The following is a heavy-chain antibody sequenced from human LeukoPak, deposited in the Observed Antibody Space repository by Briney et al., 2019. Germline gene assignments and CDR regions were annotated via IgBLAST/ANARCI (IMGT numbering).Heavy chain of an antibody. V-gene: IGHV1-8*03. Sequence: ASVKVSCKASGYTFTSYDINWVRQATGQGLEWMGWMNPNSGNTGYAQKFQGRVTITRNTSISTAYMELSSLRSEDTAVYYCARGQSSGWYGGDYWYYMDVWGKGTTVTVSS. CDR2: MNPNSGNT. J-gene: IGHJ6*03. CDR1: GYTFTSYD. D-gene: IGHD6-19*01. CDR3: ARGQSSGWYGGDYWYYMDV.